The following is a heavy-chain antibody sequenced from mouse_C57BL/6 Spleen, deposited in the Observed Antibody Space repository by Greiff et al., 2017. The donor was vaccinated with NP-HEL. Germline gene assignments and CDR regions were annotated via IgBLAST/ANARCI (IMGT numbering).Heavy chain of an antibody. CDR2: IHPSGGDT. J-gene: IGHJ1*03. Sequence: QVQLQQPGAELVKPGASVKVSCKASGYTFTSYWMHWVKQRPGQGLEWIGRIHPSGGDTNYNQKFKGKATLTVDKSSSTAYMQLSSLTSEDSAVYYCAIGASCWYFDVWGTGTTVTVSS. CDR3: AIGASCWYFDV. D-gene: IGHD6-1*01. CDR1: GYTFTSYW. V-gene: IGHV1-74*01.